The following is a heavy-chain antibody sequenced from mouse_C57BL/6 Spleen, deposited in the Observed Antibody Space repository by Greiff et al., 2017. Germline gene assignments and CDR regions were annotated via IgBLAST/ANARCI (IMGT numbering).Heavy chain of an antibody. V-gene: IGHV5-16*01. Sequence: EVMLVESEGGLVQPGSSMKLSCTASGFTFSDYYMAWVRQVPEKGLEWVANINYDGSSTYYLDSLKSRFIISRDNAKNILYLQMSSLKSEDTATYYCARVNYYGSSPYFDYWGQGTTLTVSS. J-gene: IGHJ2*01. CDR2: INYDGSST. CDR1: GFTFSDYY. CDR3: ARVNYYGSSPYFDY. D-gene: IGHD1-1*01.